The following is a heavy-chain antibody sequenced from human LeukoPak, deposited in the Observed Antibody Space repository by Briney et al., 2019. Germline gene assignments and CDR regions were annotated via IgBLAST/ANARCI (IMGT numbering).Heavy chain of an antibody. D-gene: IGHD7-27*01. CDR3: AKVLVSFEPTLNWGCDY. V-gene: IGHV3-23*01. CDR1: GFTFSSYA. J-gene: IGHJ4*02. CDR2: ISGSGGST. Sequence: PGGSLRLSCAASGFTFSSYAMSWVRQAPGKGLEWVSAISGSGGSTYYADSVKGRFTISRDNSKNTLYLQMNSLRAEDTAVYYCAKVLVSFEPTLNWGCDYWGQGTLVTVSS.